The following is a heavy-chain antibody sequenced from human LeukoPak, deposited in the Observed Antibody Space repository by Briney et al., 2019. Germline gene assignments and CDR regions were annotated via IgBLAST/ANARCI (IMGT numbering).Heavy chain of an antibody. J-gene: IGHJ4*02. D-gene: IGHD6-19*01. Sequence: ASVKVSCKPSGYAYTSYGISGVGQAPGQGLEWMGWISAYNGNTNYAQKLQGRVTMTTDTSTSTAYMELRSLRSDDTAVYYCASDRQTYSSGWYVFDYWGQGTLVTVSS. CDR2: ISAYNGNT. CDR3: ASDRQTYSSGWYVFDY. CDR1: GYAYTSYG. V-gene: IGHV1-18*01.